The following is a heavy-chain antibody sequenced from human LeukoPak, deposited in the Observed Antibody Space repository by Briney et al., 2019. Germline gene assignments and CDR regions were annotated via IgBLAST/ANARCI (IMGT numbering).Heavy chain of an antibody. Sequence: GGSLRLSCAASGFTFSSYWMSWVRQAPGKGLEWVANIKQDGSEKYYVDSVKGRFTISRDNAKNSLYLQMNSLRAEDTAVYYCARVGDYDFWSGYLEYWGQGTLVTVSS. D-gene: IGHD3-3*01. V-gene: IGHV3-7*01. CDR3: ARVGDYDFWSGYLEY. CDR1: GFTFSSYW. CDR2: IKQDGSEK. J-gene: IGHJ4*02.